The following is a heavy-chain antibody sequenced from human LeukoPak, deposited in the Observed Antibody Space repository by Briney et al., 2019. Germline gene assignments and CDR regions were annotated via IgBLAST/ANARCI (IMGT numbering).Heavy chain of an antibody. CDR1: GGTFSSYA. J-gene: IGHJ4*02. V-gene: IGHV1-69*05. CDR3: AKHQTTVVIPGFDY. D-gene: IGHD4-23*01. Sequence: VASVTVSCKASGGTFSSYAISWVRQAPGQGLEWMGGIIPIFGTANYAQKFQGRVTITTDESTSTAYMELSSLRSEDTAVYYCAKHQTTVVIPGFDYWGQGKLVIVSS. CDR2: IIPIFGTA.